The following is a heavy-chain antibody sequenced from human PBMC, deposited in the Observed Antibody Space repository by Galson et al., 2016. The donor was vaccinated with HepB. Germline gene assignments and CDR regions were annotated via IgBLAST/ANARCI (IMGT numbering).Heavy chain of an antibody. D-gene: IGHD2-15*01. CDR1: GFVFSNYG. Sequence: SLRLSCAASGFVFSNYGMHWVRQAPRKGLEWVAGLSYNGLNQHYPDSLMGRFTVSRDNSKSIMYLQMDRLRPDDTAVYYCTKQVAEGGLGDTWGQGTVVTVSS. V-gene: IGHV3-30*18. J-gene: IGHJ5*02. CDR2: LSYNGLNQ. CDR3: TKQVAEGGLGDT.